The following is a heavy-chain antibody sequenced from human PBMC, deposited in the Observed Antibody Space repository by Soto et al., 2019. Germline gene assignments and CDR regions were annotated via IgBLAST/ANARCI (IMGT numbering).Heavy chain of an antibody. D-gene: IGHD2-21*01. CDR2: IYHSGST. J-gene: IGHJ4*02. Sequence: SETLSLTCAVSGGSISSGGYSWRWIRQPPGKGLEWIGYIYHSGSTYYNPSLKSRVTISVDRSKNQFSLKLSSVTAADTAVYYCARDGCGGDCYDYWGQGTLVTVSS. CDR3: ARDGCGGDCYDY. CDR1: GGSISSGGYS. V-gene: IGHV4-30-2*01.